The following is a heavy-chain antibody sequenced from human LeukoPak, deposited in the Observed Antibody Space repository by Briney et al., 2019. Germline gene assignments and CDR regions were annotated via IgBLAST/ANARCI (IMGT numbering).Heavy chain of an antibody. V-gene: IGHV3-15*01. D-gene: IGHD5-18*01. CDR1: GFPFSNAW. J-gene: IGHJ4*02. CDR2: IKSKTDGGTT. Sequence: GGSLRLSCAASGFPFSNAWMSWVRQAPGKGLAWVGRIKSKTDGGTTDYAAPVKGRFTISRDDSKNTLYLQMNSLKTEDTAVYYCTTGLYSDGHGFDYWGQGTLVTVSS. CDR3: TTGLYSDGHGFDY.